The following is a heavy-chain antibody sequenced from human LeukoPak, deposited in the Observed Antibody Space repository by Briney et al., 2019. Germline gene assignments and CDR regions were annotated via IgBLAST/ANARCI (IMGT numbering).Heavy chain of an antibody. D-gene: IGHD3-22*01. Sequence: GGSLRLSCAASGFTFSLYSMNWVRQAPGKGLEWVSSISSSSTYIYYADSVKGRFTISRDDAQNSLNLQMNSLRAEDTAVYYCARDQDYYDSSGYDYFDYWGQGSLVTVSS. CDR2: ISSSSTYI. V-gene: IGHV3-21*01. J-gene: IGHJ4*02. CDR3: ARDQDYYDSSGYDYFDY. CDR1: GFTFSLYS.